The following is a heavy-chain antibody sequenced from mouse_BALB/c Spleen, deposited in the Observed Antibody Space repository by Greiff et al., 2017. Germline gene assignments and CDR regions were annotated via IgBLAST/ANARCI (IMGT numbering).Heavy chain of an antibody. J-gene: IGHJ4*01. CDR2: IDPSDSET. CDR3: ARSRDYDGYAMDY. Sequence: VQLQQSGPQLVRPGASVKISCKASGYSFTSYWMHWVKQRPGQGLEWIGMIDPSDSETRLNQKFKDKATLTVDKSSSTAYMQLSSPTSEDSAVYYCARSRDYDGYAMDYWGQGTSVTVSS. D-gene: IGHD2-4*01. V-gene: IGHV1S127*01. CDR1: GYSFTSYW.